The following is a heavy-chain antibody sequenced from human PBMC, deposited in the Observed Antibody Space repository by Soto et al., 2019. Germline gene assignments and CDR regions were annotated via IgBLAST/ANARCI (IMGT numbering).Heavy chain of an antibody. D-gene: IGHD2-21*02. CDR2: IYYSGST. Sequence: SETLSLTCRVSGGSISSSGYFWGWIRQPPGKGLEWIGSIYYSGSTYYNPSLKSRVTVSVDTSKNQFSLKLSSVTAADTAVYYCARHPSDFWFDPWGQGTLVTVSS. V-gene: IGHV4-39*01. J-gene: IGHJ5*02. CDR1: GGSISSSGYF. CDR3: ARHPSDFWFDP.